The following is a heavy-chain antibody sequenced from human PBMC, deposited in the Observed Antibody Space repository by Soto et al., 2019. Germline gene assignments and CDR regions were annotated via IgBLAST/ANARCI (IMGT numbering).Heavy chain of an antibody. CDR1: GGSISSYY. Sequence: SETLSLTCTVSGGSISSYYWSWIRQPPGKGLEWIGYIYYSGSTNYNPSLKSRVTISVDTSKNQFSLKLNSVTAADTALFYCARARGSYYNFDYWGQGTLVTVSS. D-gene: IGHD3-10*01. V-gene: IGHV4-59*01. CDR2: IYYSGST. CDR3: ARARGSYYNFDY. J-gene: IGHJ4*02.